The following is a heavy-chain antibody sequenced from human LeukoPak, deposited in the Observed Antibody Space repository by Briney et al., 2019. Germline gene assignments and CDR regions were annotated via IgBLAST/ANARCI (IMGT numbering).Heavy chain of an antibody. CDR3: ARHPPEPYSSGWSLDY. J-gene: IGHJ4*02. D-gene: IGHD6-19*01. V-gene: IGHV4-61*01. Sequence: SETLSLTCSVSGGPLTYASHYWSWIRQPPGKGLEWIGYIYYSGSTNYNPSLKSRVTISVDTSKNQFSLKLSSVTAADTAVYYCARHPPEPYSSGWSLDYWGQGTLVTVSS. CDR1: GGPLTYASHY. CDR2: IYYSGST.